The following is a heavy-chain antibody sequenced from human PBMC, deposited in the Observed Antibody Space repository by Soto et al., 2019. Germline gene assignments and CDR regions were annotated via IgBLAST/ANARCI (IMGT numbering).Heavy chain of an antibody. CDR1: GFSLSTSGVG. Sequence: QITLKESGPTLVKPTQTLTLTCTFSGFSLSTSGVGVGWIRQPPGKALEWLALIYWDDDKRYSPSLKSRLTLTKDTSKNQVVLTMTNMDPVDTATYYCAHRPSYCSGGSGYSGFDYWGQGTLVTVSS. J-gene: IGHJ4*02. CDR2: IYWDDDK. CDR3: AHRPSYCSGGSGYSGFDY. D-gene: IGHD2-15*01. V-gene: IGHV2-5*02.